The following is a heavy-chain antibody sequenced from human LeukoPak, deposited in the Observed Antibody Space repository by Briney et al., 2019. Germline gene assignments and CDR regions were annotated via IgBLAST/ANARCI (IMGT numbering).Heavy chain of an antibody. CDR1: GGSISSGGYS. V-gene: IGHV4-30-2*01. J-gene: IGHJ6*02. CDR2: IYHSGST. D-gene: IGHD6-19*01. CDR3: ARDTVADTQGGYYYYGMDV. Sequence: SETLSLTCAVSGGSISSGGYSWSWIRQPPGKGLEWTGYIYHSGSTYYNPSLKSRVTISVDRSKNQFSLKLSSVTAADTAVYYCARDTVADTQGGYYYYGMDVWGQGTTVTVSS.